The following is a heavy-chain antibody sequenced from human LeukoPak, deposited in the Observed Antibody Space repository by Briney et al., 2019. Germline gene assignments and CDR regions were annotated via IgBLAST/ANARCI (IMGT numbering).Heavy chain of an antibody. D-gene: IGHD5-24*01. V-gene: IGHV3-48*04. Sequence: GGSLRLSCAASGFTFNTYTMNWVRQAPGKGLEWVSYISGSSGIIDYADSVKGRFTISRDNAKNTLYLQMNSLRAEDTAVYYCAAGEHGYHDNDAFDIWGQGTMVTVSS. CDR1: GFTFNTYT. J-gene: IGHJ3*02. CDR2: ISGSSGII. CDR3: AAGEHGYHDNDAFDI.